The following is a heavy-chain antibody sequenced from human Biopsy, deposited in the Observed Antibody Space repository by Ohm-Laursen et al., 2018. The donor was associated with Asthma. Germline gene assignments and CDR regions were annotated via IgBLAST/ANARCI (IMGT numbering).Heavy chain of an antibody. V-gene: IGHV1-18*01. Sequence: SVKVSCKTSGYTFTSSGITWVRQAPGQGLERMGWISVYNGNTKVAQKLQDRVTMITDTSTSTAYMELRSLRSDDTAVYFCARAVDYSHYYGIDVWGQGTTVTVS. J-gene: IGHJ6*02. CDR1: GYTFTSSG. CDR3: ARAVDYSHYYGIDV. D-gene: IGHD3-10*01. CDR2: ISVYNGNT.